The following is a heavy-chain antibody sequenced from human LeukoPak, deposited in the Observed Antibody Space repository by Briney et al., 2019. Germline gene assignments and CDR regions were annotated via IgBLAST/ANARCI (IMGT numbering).Heavy chain of an antibody. J-gene: IGHJ5*02. Sequence: SETLSLTCAVYGETFSGYYWTWIRQPPGKGLEWIGDISHSGTTNYNPSLKSRITISADTSKNQFSLKMRSVTAADTAVYYCARERYSSSSRARWFDPWGQGTLVTVSS. CDR3: ARERYSSSSRARWFDP. CDR1: GETFSGYY. D-gene: IGHD6-6*01. V-gene: IGHV4-34*01. CDR2: ISHSGTT.